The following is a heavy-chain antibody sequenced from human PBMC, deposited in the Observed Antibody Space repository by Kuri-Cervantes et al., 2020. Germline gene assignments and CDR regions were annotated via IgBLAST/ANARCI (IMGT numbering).Heavy chain of an antibody. V-gene: IGHV4-59*08. J-gene: IGHJ4*02. CDR1: GCSISSYY. CDR2: IYYSEST. CDR3: ATSPGYYFYDY. Sequence: ESLKISCTVSGCSISSYYWSWSRQPPGKGLEWVGYIYYSESTNYNPPLKSRVTISVDTSKNQFSLKLSSVTAADTAVYYCATSPGYYFYDYWGQGTLVTVSS. D-gene: IGHD3-22*01.